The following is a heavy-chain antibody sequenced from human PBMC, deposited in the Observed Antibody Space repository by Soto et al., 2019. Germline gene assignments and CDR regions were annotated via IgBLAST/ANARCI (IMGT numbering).Heavy chain of an antibody. J-gene: IGHJ6*02. D-gene: IGHD7-27*01. CDR2: FYYSGST. Sequence: PSETLSLTYTVSGGSISPYYWSWIRQPPGKGLEWIGYFYYSGSTNYNPSLKSRVTISLDTSKNQFSLKLSSVTAADTAVYYCARDRGDRNDYYYGVDVWGQGTTVTVS. CDR3: ARDRGDRNDYYYGVDV. CDR1: GGSISPYY. V-gene: IGHV4-59*01.